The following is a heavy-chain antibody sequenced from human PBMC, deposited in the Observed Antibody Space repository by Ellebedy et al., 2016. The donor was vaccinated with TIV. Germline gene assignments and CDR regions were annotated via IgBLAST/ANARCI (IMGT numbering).Heavy chain of an antibody. CDR3: ARVRRGSSGMDV. CDR1: GYTLTELS. Sequence: ASVKVSCKVSGYTLTELSMHWVRQAPGKGLEWMGGFDPEDGETIYAQKFQGRVTMTRDTSVNTVYMELSRLESDDTAVYYCARVRRGSSGMDVWGQGTTVTVS. CDR2: FDPEDGET. D-gene: IGHD6-13*01. V-gene: IGHV1-24*01. J-gene: IGHJ6*02.